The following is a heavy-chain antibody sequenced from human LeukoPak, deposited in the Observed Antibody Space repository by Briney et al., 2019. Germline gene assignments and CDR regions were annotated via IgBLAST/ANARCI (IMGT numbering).Heavy chain of an antibody. V-gene: IGHV4-39*01. CDR3: ARGTLNWYFDL. D-gene: IGHD1-1*01. Sequence: SETLSLTCTVSGDSISSSSYYWGWVRQPPGRGLEWIGSIYFSGTTYYNPSLKSRVTISVDTSKNQFSLKLSSVTAADTAVYYCARGTLNWYFDLWGRGTLVTVSS. CDR2: IYFSGTT. CDR1: GDSISSSSYY. J-gene: IGHJ2*01.